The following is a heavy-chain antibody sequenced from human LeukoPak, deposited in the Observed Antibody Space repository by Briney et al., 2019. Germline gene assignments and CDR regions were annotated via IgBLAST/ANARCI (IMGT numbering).Heavy chain of an antibody. V-gene: IGHV1-18*01. D-gene: IGHD3-3*01. J-gene: IGHJ3*02. CDR2: ISAYNGNT. CDR1: GYTFTSYG. Sequence: ASVKVSCKASGYTFTSYGISWVRQAPGQGLEWMGWISAYNGNTNYAQKLQGRVTMTTDTSTSTAYMELRSLRSDDTAVYYCAREIRPFWSGSVDAFDIWGQGTMVTVSS. CDR3: AREIRPFWSGSVDAFDI.